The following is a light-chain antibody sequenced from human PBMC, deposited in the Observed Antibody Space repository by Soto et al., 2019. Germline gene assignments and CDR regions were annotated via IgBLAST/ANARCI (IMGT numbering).Light chain of an antibody. CDR2: GAS. CDR1: QSVSSSF. CDR3: QQYYRSPPWT. Sequence: EIVLTQSPGTLSLSPGERATLSCRASQSVSSSFLAWYQQKPGQAPRLLIYGASSRASGIPDRFSGRGSGTDFTLTISRLEPEDFAGYYCQQYYRSPPWTFGQGTKVDIK. V-gene: IGKV3-20*01. J-gene: IGKJ1*01.